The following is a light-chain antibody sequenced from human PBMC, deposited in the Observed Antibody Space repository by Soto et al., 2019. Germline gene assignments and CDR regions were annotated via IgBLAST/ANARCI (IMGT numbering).Light chain of an antibody. V-gene: IGLV2-18*02. CDR2: AVS. CDR3: SSYTRSSTYV. CDR1: SSGGGSYNG. J-gene: IGLJ1*01. Sequence: SVLPRAPYESGSPGKPVTIARTGTSSGGGSYNGVSWYPQPPGTAPKLTIYAVSNRPSGVPDRFSGSKSGNTASLTISGLQAEDEADYYCSSYTRSSTYVFGPGTKVPVL.